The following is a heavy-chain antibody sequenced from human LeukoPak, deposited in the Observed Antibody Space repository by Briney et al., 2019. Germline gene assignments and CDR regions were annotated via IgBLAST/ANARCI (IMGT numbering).Heavy chain of an antibody. D-gene: IGHD4-4*01. J-gene: IGHJ5*02. CDR1: GFTFSDYS. CDR3: AAYSNYAYSFDP. CDR2: ISSSSRAT. Sequence: PGGSLRLSCAASGFTFSDYSMNWVRQAPGKGLEWVSYISSSSRATYYADSVKGRFTISRDNAKNSLYLQMNSLTDEDTAVYYCAAYSNYAYSFDPWGQGTLVTVSS. V-gene: IGHV3-48*02.